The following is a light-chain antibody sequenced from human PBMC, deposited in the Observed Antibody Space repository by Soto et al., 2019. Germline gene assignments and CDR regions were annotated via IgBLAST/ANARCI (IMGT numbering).Light chain of an antibody. CDR1: SSNIGAGYD. CDR3: QSYDSSLSAPYV. Sequence: QSVLTQPPSVSWAPGQRVTISFTGSSSNIGAGYDVHWYQQLPGTAPKLLIYGNSNRPSGVPDRFSGSKSGTSASLAITGLQAEDEADYYCQSYDSSLSAPYVFGTGTKVTVL. V-gene: IGLV1-40*01. CDR2: GNS. J-gene: IGLJ1*01.